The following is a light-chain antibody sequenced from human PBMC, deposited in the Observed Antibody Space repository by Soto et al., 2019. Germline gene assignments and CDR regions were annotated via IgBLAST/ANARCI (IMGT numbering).Light chain of an antibody. CDR2: ENN. CDR1: SSNIGNNY. J-gene: IGLJ1*01. CDR3: GTWDSSLSAYV. Sequence: QSVLTQPPSVSAAPGQKVTISCSGSSSNIGNNYVSWYQQLPGTAPKLLIYENNKRPSGIPDRFSGSKSGTSGTLGITGLQTGDEADYYCGTWDSSLSAYVFGTGTKVTVL. V-gene: IGLV1-51*02.